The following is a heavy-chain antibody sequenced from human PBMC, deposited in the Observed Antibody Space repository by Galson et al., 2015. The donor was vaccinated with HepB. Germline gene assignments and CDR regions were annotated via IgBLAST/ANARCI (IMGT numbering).Heavy chain of an antibody. CDR2: IIGSGDST. CDR3: AKDRVAAAGRPYYFHK. D-gene: IGHD6-13*01. Sequence: SLRLSCAASGFTFSNYAMTWVRQAPGKGLEWVSSIIGSGDSTYYADSVKGRFTISRNNANGTVYLQMTSLRVDDTALYYCAKDRVAAAGRPYYFHKWGQGTLVTVSS. J-gene: IGHJ4*02. V-gene: IGHV3-23*01. CDR1: GFTFSNYA.